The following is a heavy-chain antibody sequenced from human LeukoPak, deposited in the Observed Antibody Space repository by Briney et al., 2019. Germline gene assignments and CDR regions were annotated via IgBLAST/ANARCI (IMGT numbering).Heavy chain of an antibody. V-gene: IGHV4-59*01. D-gene: IGHD3-10*01. CDR1: GGSISSYY. J-gene: IGHJ6*03. CDR2: IYYSGST. Sequence: PSETLSLTCTVSGGSISSYYWSWIRQPPGKGLEWIGYIYYSGSTNYNPSLKSRVTISVDTSKNQFSLKLSSVTAADTAVYYCARGLTMVRGVITTDYYYYMDVWGKGTAVTISS. CDR3: ARGLTMVRGVITTDYYYYMDV.